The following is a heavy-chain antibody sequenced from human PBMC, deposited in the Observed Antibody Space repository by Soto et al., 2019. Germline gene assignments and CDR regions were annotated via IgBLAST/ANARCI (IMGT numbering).Heavy chain of an antibody. CDR2: INPSGGST. D-gene: IGHD4-17*01. CDR1: GYTFTSYY. J-gene: IGHJ4*02. V-gene: IGHV1-46*01. Sequence: ASVKVSCKASGYTFTSYYMHWVRQAPGQGLEWMGIINPSGGSTSYAQKFQGRVTMTRDTSTSTVYMELSSLRSEDTAVYYCAREYPGPTTTVTTIFDYWGQGTLVTVSS. CDR3: AREYPGPTTTVTTIFDY.